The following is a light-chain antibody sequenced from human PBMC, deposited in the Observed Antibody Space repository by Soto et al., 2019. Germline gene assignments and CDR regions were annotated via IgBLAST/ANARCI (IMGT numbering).Light chain of an antibody. CDR3: QTWGAGIQV. V-gene: IGLV4-69*01. CDR2: LNGDGSH. Sequence: QPVLTQSPSASASLGASVKLTCTLSSGHSSYAIACHQQQPEKGPRYLMKLNGDGSHKKGAGIPDRFSGSSSGAERYLIISSVQSQDEADCYCQTWGAGIQVFGGGTKLTVL. J-gene: IGLJ3*02. CDR1: SGHSSYA.